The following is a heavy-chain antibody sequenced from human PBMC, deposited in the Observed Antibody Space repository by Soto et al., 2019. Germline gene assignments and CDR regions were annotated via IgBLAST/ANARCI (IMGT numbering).Heavy chain of an antibody. CDR3: AARNDGSGSLDY. J-gene: IGHJ4*02. Sequence: LSLTCAVSGDSISSSKWWSWVRQPPGKGLEWIGEIYHSGTTNYNPSLKSRVTISVDKSKNQFSLKLSSVTAADTAVYYCAARNDGSGSLDYWGQGTLVTVSS. V-gene: IGHV4-4*02. CDR1: GDSISSSKW. CDR2: IYHSGTT. D-gene: IGHD3-10*01.